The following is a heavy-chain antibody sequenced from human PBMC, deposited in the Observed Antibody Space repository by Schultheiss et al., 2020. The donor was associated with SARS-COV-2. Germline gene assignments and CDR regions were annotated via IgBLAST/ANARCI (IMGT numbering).Heavy chain of an antibody. CDR3: ARDKGPQQWLAYNWFDP. J-gene: IGHJ5*02. D-gene: IGHD6-19*01. CDR1: GFTFSSYS. CDR2: ISSSSSTI. Sequence: GGSLRLSCAASGFTFSSYSMNWVRQAPGKGLEWVSYISSSSSTIYYADSVKGRFTISRDNAKNSLYLQMNSLRDEDTAVYYCARDKGPQQWLAYNWFDPWGQGTLVTVS. V-gene: IGHV3-48*02.